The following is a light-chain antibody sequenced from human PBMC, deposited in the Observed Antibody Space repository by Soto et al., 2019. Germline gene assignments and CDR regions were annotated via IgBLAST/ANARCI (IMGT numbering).Light chain of an antibody. CDR3: HQNWDFVWT. CDR2: WAS. Sequence: DIVMTQSPDSLAVSLGERATINCKSSQSLFYSSTNKNYLAWFQQKPGQPPRVLIHWASTRESGVPDRFSGSGCGTDFTLTFSSLRAEVGAVYACHQNWDFVWTSGQGTKGEIK. V-gene: IGKV4-1*01. J-gene: IGKJ1*01. CDR1: QSLFYSSTNKNY.